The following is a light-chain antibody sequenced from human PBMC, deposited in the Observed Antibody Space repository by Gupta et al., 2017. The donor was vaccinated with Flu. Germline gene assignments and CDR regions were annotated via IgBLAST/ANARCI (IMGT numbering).Light chain of an antibody. CDR1: SSNIGNNY. Sequence: QSVLTQPPSATRTPGLGVTLSCSGSSSNIGNNYVYWYQHHPGTAPKLLIYSNNWRLSGVPDRFSGSKSGTSAALAISGLRSEDEGDYYCAAWYDSRNCRVFGGGTKLTVL. V-gene: IGLV1-47*01. J-gene: IGLJ3*02. CDR2: SNN. CDR3: AAWYDSRNCRV.